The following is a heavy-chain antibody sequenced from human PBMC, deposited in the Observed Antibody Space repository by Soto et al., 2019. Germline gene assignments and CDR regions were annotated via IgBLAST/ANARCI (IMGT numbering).Heavy chain of an antibody. CDR1: GGSISSGGYY. J-gene: IGHJ5*02. Sequence: PSETLSLTCTVSGGSISSGGYYWSWIRQHPGKGLEWIGYIYYSGSTYYNPSLKSRVTISVDTSKNQFSLKLSSATAADTAVYYCARATYQLLSGNWFDPWGQGTLVTVSS. CDR3: ARATYQLLSGNWFDP. D-gene: IGHD2-2*01. V-gene: IGHV4-31*03. CDR2: IYYSGST.